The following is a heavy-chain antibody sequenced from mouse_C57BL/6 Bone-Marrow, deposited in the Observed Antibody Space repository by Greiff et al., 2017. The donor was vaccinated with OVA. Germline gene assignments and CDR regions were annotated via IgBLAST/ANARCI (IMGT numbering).Heavy chain of an antibody. CDR3: ARQRLYYFDY. J-gene: IGHJ2*01. V-gene: IGHV5-6*01. CDR2: ISSGGSYT. CDR1: GFTFSSYG. Sequence: DVHLVESGGDLVKPGGSLKLSCAASGFTFSSYGMSWVRQTPDKRLEWVATISSGGSYTYYPDSVKGRFTISRDNAKNTLYLQMSSLKSEDTAMYYCARQRLYYFDYWGQGTTLTVSS.